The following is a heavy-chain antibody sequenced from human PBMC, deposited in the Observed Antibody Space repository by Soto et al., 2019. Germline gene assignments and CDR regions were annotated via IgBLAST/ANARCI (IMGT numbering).Heavy chain of an antibody. Sequence: QVQLQESGPGLVKPSQTLSLTCTVSGGSISSGDYYWSWIRQPPGKGLGGIGYIYNSGSTVYNPSLKSRINISVDTSKNQVSLKTSSVTAADTAVYYCARGYGSIDDWGQGTLVTVSS. CDR1: GGSISSGDYY. J-gene: IGHJ4*02. CDR2: IYNSGST. CDR3: ARGYGSIDD. D-gene: IGHD3-10*01. V-gene: IGHV4-30-4*01.